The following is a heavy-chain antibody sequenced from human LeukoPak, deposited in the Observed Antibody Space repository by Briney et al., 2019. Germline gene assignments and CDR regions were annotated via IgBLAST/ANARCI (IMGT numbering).Heavy chain of an antibody. CDR3: ATQDIVVWAFDY. D-gene: IGHD2-15*01. J-gene: IGHJ4*02. CDR2: IYHSGST. V-gene: IGHV4-4*02. Sequence: PSGTLSLTCAVSGGSISSSNWWSWVRQPPGKGLEWIGEIYHSGSTNYNPSLKSRVTISVDKSKNQFSLKLSSVTAADTAVHYCATQDIVVWAFDYWGQGTLVTVSS. CDR1: GGSISSSNW.